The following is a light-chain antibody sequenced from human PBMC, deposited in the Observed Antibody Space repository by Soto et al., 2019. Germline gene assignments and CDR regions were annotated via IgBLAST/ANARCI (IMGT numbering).Light chain of an antibody. V-gene: IGKV3-15*01. CDR3: QQYNNWPPWT. Sequence: EIVMTQSPATLSVSPGERATLSCRASQSVSSNLAWYQQKPGQAPRLLIYGASTRATCIPARFSGSESGTEFTLNISSLQSEDFAVYYCQQYNNWPPWTFGQGNKVEIK. CDR1: QSVSSN. CDR2: GAS. J-gene: IGKJ1*01.